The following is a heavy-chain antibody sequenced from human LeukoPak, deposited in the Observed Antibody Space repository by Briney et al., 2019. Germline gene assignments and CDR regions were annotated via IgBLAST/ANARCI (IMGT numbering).Heavy chain of an antibody. J-gene: IGHJ4*02. CDR1: GVSITSDY. CDR3: ARARDIVVVPAAIEFDY. CDR2: INHSGST. Sequence: SETLSLTCTVSGVSITSDYWSWIRQPPGKGLEWIGEINHSGSTNYNPSLKSRVTISVDTSKNQFSLKLSSVTAADTAVYYCARARDIVVVPAAIEFDYWGQGTLVTVSS. D-gene: IGHD2-2*02. V-gene: IGHV4-34*01.